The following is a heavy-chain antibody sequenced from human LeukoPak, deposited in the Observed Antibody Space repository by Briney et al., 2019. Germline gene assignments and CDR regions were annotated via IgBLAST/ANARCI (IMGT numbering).Heavy chain of an antibody. CDR1: GYTFTTYA. V-gene: IGHV1-3*03. D-gene: IGHD6-13*01. J-gene: IGHJ5*02. CDR2: IDAGNGNT. Sequence: GASVKVSCKASGYTFTTYAIHWVRQAPGQRLEWMGWIDAGNGNTKYSQEFQGRVTITRDTSATTVYMELSSLRYDDMAVYYCARGSSSWSLFDPWGQGTLVTVSS. CDR3: ARGSSSWSLFDP.